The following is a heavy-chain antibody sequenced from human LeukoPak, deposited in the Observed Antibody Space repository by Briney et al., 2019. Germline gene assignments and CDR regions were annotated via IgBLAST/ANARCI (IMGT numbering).Heavy chain of an antibody. CDR2: INHSGST. J-gene: IGHJ4*02. Sequence: SETLSLTCAVYGRSFSGYYWSWIRQPPGKGLEWIGEINHSGSTNYNPSLKSRVTISVDTSKNQFSLKLSSVTAADTAVYYCASSTRSATVTTIDYWGQGTLVTVSS. CDR1: GRSFSGYY. D-gene: IGHD4-17*01. CDR3: ASSTRSATVTTIDY. V-gene: IGHV4-34*01.